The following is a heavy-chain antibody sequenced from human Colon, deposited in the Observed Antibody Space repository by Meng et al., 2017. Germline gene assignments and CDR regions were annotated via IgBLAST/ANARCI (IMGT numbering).Heavy chain of an antibody. CDR1: GFSLNTDGVV. CDR3: AHGVVASATLGAWFDS. V-gene: IGHV2-5*02. Sequence: QITLKEFGPTLVKPTQTLTLTCSFSGFSLNTDGVVVGWIRQPPGKAPEWLALIYWDDDARYSPSLKNRLSITQDAAKNQVVLTMTNMESVDTATYFCAHGVVASATLGAWFDSWGQGTLVTVSS. CDR2: IYWDDDA. J-gene: IGHJ5*01. D-gene: IGHD2-15*01.